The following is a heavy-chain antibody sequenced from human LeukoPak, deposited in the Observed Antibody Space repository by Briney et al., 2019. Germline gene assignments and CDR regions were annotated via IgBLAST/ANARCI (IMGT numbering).Heavy chain of an antibody. D-gene: IGHD6-19*01. CDR1: GFTFSSYD. CDR3: AREGPYSSGLSGAFDI. Sequence: PEGSLRLSCAASGFTFSSYDMHWVRQATGKGLEWVSAIGTAGDTYYPGSVKGRFTISRENAKNSLYLQMNSLRAGDTAVYYCAREGPYSSGLSGAFDIWGQGTMVTVSS. J-gene: IGHJ3*02. V-gene: IGHV3-13*01. CDR2: IGTAGDT.